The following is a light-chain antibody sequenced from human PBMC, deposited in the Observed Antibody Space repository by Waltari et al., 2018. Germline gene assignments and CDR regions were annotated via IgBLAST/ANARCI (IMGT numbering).Light chain of an antibody. CDR3: QQYNNWPPWT. CDR1: QRVSSN. CDR2: GAS. Sequence: EIVMTQSPVTLSVSPGERATVSCRASQRVSSNLAWYQQKPGQAPRLLIYGASTRATGIPARFSGSGSGTEFTLTISSLQSEDFSVYYCQQYNNWPPWTFGQGTKVEIK. V-gene: IGKV3-15*01. J-gene: IGKJ1*01.